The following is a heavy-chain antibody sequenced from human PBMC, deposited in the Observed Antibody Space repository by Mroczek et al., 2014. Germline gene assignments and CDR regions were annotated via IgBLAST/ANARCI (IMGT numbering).Heavy chain of an antibody. J-gene: IGHJ5*02. V-gene: IGHV4-34*01. D-gene: IGHD6-13*01. CDR2: INHSGST. Sequence: QVQLQQWGAGLLKPSETLSLTCAVYGGSFSGYYWSWIRQPPGKGLEWIGEINHSGSTNYNPSLKGRVTISVDTSKNQFSLKLSSVTAADTAVYYCARGYSSSWYLGYWFDPWGQGTLVTVSS. CDR1: GGSFSGYY. CDR3: ARGYSSSWYLGYWFDP.